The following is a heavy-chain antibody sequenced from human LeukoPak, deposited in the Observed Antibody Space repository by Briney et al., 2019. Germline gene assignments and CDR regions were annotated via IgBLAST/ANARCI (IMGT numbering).Heavy chain of an antibody. V-gene: IGHV3-74*01. CDR1: GFILSDYW. D-gene: IGHD1-7*01. CDR2: ISPDGRNI. J-gene: IGHJ4*02. Sequence: PGGSVRLSCAASGFILSDYWMNWVRQVPGKGPVWVSHISPDGRNIAYADSVKGRFTISRDSAKNTLYLQMNSLRVGDTAVYYCVRDGGGTTPYDCWGQGTLVTVSS. CDR3: VRDGGGTTPYDC.